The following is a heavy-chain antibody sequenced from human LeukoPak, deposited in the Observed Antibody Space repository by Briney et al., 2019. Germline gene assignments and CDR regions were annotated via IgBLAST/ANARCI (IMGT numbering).Heavy chain of an antibody. CDR1: GFTFSEQY. Sequence: GGSLRLSCAASGFTFSEQYMSWIRQAPGKGLEWVSYISSSSSHTNYADSVKGRFTISRDNAKNSLYLQMNSLRAEDTAVYYCERDFGSGWYGYFQHWGQGTLVIVSS. D-gene: IGHD6-19*01. CDR3: ERDFGSGWYGYFQH. J-gene: IGHJ1*01. CDR2: ISSSSSHT. V-gene: IGHV3-11*06.